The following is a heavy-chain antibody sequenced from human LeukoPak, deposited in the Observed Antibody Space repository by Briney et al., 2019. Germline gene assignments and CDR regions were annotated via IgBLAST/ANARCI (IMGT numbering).Heavy chain of an antibody. CDR1: GGSISSYY. V-gene: IGHV4-59*01. CDR3: ARGGYYYLDV. CDR2: IFYNGNT. J-gene: IGHJ6*03. Sequence: PSGTLSLTCTVSGGSISSYYWSWIRQPPGKGLEWIAYIFYNGNTKYNPSLWSRVTISIDTSRNQFFLNLNSVTAADTAVYYCARGGYYYLDVWGKGTTVTVSS.